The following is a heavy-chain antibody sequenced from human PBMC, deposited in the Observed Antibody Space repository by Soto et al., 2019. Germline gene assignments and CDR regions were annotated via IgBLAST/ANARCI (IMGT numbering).Heavy chain of an antibody. Sequence: SQTFSLTCAISGGSVSSKIAAWHSIRQSPSRGLEWLGRTYYRSKWYNDYAVSVKSRITINPDTSKNQFSLHLNSVTPEDTAVYYCGTFLSTTSPDVWGEGTTVTVSS. CDR1: GGSVSSKIAA. J-gene: IGHJ6*01. CDR3: GTFLSTTSPDV. V-gene: IGHV6-1*01. D-gene: IGHD2-2*01. CDR2: TYYRSKWYN.